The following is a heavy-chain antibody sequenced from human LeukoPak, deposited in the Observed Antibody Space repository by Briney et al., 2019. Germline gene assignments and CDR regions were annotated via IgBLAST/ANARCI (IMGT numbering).Heavy chain of an antibody. CDR1: GFTFSDYY. J-gene: IGHJ6*04. D-gene: IGHD3-10*01. V-gene: IGHV3-11*06. Sequence: GGSLRLSCAASGFTFSDYYMSCIRQAPGKGLEWVSYISSSSSYTNYADSVKGRFTISRDNAKNSLYLQMNSLRAEDTAVYYCARDGSGPYYYYGMDVRGKGTTVTVSS. CDR2: ISSSSSYT. CDR3: ARDGSGPYYYYGMDV.